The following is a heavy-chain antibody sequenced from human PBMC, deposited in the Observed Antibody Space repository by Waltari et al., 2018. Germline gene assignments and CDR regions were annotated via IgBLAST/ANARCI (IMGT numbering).Heavy chain of an antibody. CDR2: VYVDRRT. V-gene: IGHV4-61*02. Sequence: QVQLQESGPGLVKPSQTLSLTCSASGDPIRSGFYHWSWIRQPAGRGLEWIGRVYVDRRTAYNPSLSSRVTISLDTSRNRFSLELTSVTAADTAIYYCARYYPSGKDYIDVWGKGTTVSVSS. CDR3: ARYYPSGKDYIDV. D-gene: IGHD3-10*01. CDR1: GDPIRSGFYH. J-gene: IGHJ6*03.